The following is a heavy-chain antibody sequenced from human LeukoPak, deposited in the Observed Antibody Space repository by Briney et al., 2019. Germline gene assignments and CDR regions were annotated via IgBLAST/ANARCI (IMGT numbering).Heavy chain of an antibody. CDR3: ARVDYGDYHYHMDV. CDR1: GGSINSGDFY. CDR2: IYNSGTT. Sequence: SETLSLTCTVSGGSINSGDFYWSWIRQHPEKGLELIGYIYNSGTTYHTPSLKSRVTISIDTSKNQFSLKLSSVTAADTAMYYCARVDYGDYHYHMDVWGKGTTVTVSS. V-gene: IGHV4-31*03. J-gene: IGHJ6*03. D-gene: IGHD4-17*01.